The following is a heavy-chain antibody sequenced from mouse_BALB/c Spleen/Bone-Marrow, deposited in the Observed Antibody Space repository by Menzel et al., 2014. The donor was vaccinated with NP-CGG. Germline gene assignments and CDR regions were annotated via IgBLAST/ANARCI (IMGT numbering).Heavy chain of an antibody. CDR2: IYPGDFNT. J-gene: IGHJ4*01. D-gene: IGHD2-4*01. CDR3: ARKSQRAYDSMTY. V-gene: IGHV1S56*01. CDR1: GYTFTSFY. Sequence: VQLQQSGLELVKPGASVRISCKASGYTFTSFYIHWVKQRPGQGLEWIGWIYPGDFNTKFNEKFKGKATLTADKSSSTAYMQLSSLTSEDSAVYFCARKSQRAYDSMTYWGPGTSVTVSS.